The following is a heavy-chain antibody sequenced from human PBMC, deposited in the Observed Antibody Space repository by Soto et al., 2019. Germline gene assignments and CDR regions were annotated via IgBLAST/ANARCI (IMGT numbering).Heavy chain of an antibody. CDR1: GFTVSSNY. J-gene: IGHJ3*02. CDR3: ERGGNRIAARDAFDI. V-gene: IGHV3-53*01. CDR2: IYSGGST. Sequence: GGSLRLSCAASGFTVSSNYMSWVRQAPGKGLEWVSVIYSGGSTYYADSVKGRFTISRDNSKNTLYLQMNSLRAEDTAVYYCERGGNRIAARDAFDIWGQGTMVTVSS. D-gene: IGHD6-6*01.